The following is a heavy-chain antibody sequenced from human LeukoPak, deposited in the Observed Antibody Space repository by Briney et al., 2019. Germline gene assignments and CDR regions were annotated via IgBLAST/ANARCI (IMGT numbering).Heavy chain of an antibody. J-gene: IGHJ4*02. V-gene: IGHV3-9*01. D-gene: IGHD3-22*01. CDR3: AKDADSGYYYDSSGYRFDY. CDR1: GFTFSSYS. Sequence: GGSLRLSCAASGFTFSSYSMNWVRQAPGKGLEWVSGISWNSGSIGYADSVKGRFTISRDNAKNSLYLQMNSLRAEDTALYYCAKDADSGYYYDSSGYRFDYWGQGTLVTVSS. CDR2: ISWNSGSI.